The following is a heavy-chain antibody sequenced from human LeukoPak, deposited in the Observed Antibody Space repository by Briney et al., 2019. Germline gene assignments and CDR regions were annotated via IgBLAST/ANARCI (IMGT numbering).Heavy chain of an antibody. CDR3: ASGYYYYYGMDV. J-gene: IGHJ6*02. Sequence: ASVKVSYKASGYTFTGYYMHWVRQAPGQGLEWMGWINPNSGGTNYAQKFQGWVTMTRDTSISTAYMELSRLRSDDTAVYYCASGYYYYYGMDVWGQGTTVTVSS. CDR2: INPNSGGT. V-gene: IGHV1-2*04. CDR1: GYTFTGYY.